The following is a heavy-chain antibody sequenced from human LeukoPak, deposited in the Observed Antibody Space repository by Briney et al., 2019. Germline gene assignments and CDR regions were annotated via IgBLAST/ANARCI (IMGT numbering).Heavy chain of an antibody. J-gene: IGHJ4*02. V-gene: IGHV1-46*01. CDR3: ARDGALMGNWNYVPLPD. CDR2: INPSGGST. Sequence: ASVKVSCKASGYTFTSYYMHWVRQAPGQGLEWMGIINPSGGSTSYAQKFQGRVTMTRDTSTSTVYMELSSLRSEDTAVYYCARDGALMGNWNYVPLPDWGQGTLVTVSS. D-gene: IGHD1-7*01. CDR1: GYTFTSYY.